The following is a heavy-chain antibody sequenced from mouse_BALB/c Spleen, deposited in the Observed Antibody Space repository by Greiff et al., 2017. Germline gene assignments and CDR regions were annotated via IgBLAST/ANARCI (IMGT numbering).Heavy chain of an antibody. V-gene: IGHV5-6-3*01. Sequence: EVHLVESGGGLVQPGGSLNLSCAASGFTFSSYGMSWVRQPPDKRLELVATINSNGGSTYYPACVKGRFTISRDNAKNTLYLQMSSLKSEDTAMYYCAREGCGLFAYWGQGTLVTVSA. D-gene: IGHD3-3*01. J-gene: IGHJ3*01. CDR2: INSNGGST. CDR3: AREGCGLFAY. CDR1: GFTFSSYG.